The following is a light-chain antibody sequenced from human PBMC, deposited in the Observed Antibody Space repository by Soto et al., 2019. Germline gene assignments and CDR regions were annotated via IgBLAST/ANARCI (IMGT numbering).Light chain of an antibody. Sequence: QSALTQPASVSGSPGQSITISCTGTSSDIGSHNFVSWHQQHPGKAPKFIIYGVSNRPSGVSNRFSGSKSGNTASLTISGLQADDEADYYCSSYTSTYIWVFGGGNKLTVL. CDR1: SSDIGSHNF. V-gene: IGLV2-14*01. CDR2: GVS. J-gene: IGLJ3*02. CDR3: SSYTSTYIWV.